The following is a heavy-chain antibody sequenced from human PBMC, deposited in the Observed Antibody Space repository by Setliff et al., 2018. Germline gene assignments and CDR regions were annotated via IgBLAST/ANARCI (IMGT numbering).Heavy chain of an antibody. V-gene: IGHV4-59*11. CDR1: GVSITSHY. CDR3: ARDNIGPDALDI. J-gene: IGHJ3*02. CDR2: IHHSGRT. Sequence: SETLSLTCPVSGVSITSHYWSWIRQPPGRALEWNGYIHHSGRTNYNPSLKSRVTLSMDTSRNHFSLNLTSLTAADTALYYCARDNIGPDALDIWGQGTMVTVSS.